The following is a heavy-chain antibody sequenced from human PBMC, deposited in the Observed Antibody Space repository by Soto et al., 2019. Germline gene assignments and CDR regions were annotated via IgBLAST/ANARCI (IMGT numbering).Heavy chain of an antibody. CDR1: GASITYGAYS. Sequence: SLTCTVSGASITYGAYSWSWIRQTPGKGLEWIGYINHLETTFYNPSFESRLTLSIDRTKNQFSLNLKSMSAADRAVYFCDRGGGFDSFDYWGQGILVTVSS. V-gene: IGHV4-30-2*01. J-gene: IGHJ4*02. CDR3: DRGGGFDSFDY. CDR2: INHLETT. D-gene: IGHD3-10*01.